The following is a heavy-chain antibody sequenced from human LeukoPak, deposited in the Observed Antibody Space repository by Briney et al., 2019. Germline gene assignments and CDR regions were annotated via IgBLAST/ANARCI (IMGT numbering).Heavy chain of an antibody. V-gene: IGHV4-4*07. D-gene: IGHD6-13*01. CDR2: IYASGNT. CDR1: GGSISSYY. CDR3: ARGRGSSWYYFDS. Sequence: SETLSLTCTVSGGSISSYYWSWVRQPAGKGLEWIGRIYASGNTNYNPSLKGRVTMTIDTSKNQFSLNLSSVTAADTAVYYCARGRGSSWYYFDSWGQGTLVAISS. J-gene: IGHJ4*02.